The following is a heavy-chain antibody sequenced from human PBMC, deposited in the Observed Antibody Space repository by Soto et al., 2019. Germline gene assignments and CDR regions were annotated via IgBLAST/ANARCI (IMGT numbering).Heavy chain of an antibody. CDR2: IYYSGYT. V-gene: IGHV4-59*01. CDR1: GGSLSSYY. CDR3: ARWPYSGNSLFDY. D-gene: IGHD2-21*02. J-gene: IGHJ4*02. Sequence: PSETLSLTCTVSGGSLSSYYWSWIRQSPAKGLEWIGYIYYSGYTNSNPSLKSRVTLSVDTSKNQFSLKLTSVTAADTAVYFCARWPYSGNSLFDYWGQGALVTVSS.